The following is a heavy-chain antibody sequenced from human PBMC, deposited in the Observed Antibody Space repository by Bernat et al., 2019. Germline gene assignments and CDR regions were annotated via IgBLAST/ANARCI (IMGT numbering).Heavy chain of an antibody. CDR2: IASQGGNK. J-gene: IGHJ4*02. D-gene: IGHD7-27*01. Sequence: QVQLVESGGGVVQPGGSLGLSCAASGFRFSDYAMHWVRQAPGKGLEWVAVIASQGGNKYYADSVKGRFTISRDNSKNTLYLKMNNLRPEDTAVYYCARNWGSIDFWGQGTLVPVSS. V-gene: IGHV3-30-3*01. CDR3: ARNWGSIDF. CDR1: GFRFSDYA.